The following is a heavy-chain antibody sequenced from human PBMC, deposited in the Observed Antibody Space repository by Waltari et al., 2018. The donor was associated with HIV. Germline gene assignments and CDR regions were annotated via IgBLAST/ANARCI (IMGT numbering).Heavy chain of an antibody. CDR3: VRDPRPAANIYYYSYGLDV. CDR1: GASISSTDNN. Sequence: QLQLLESGPGLVKPSETLSLTCTVSGASISSTDNNWGWIRQSPGKGLEWIGSIYYSGTTYYNPALKSRLTRSIDTAKSQFSLSLRSVTAADTAVYYCVRDPRPAANIYYYSYGLDVWGQGTTVTVSS. V-gene: IGHV4-39*07. J-gene: IGHJ6*02. D-gene: IGHD2-2*01. CDR2: IYYSGTT.